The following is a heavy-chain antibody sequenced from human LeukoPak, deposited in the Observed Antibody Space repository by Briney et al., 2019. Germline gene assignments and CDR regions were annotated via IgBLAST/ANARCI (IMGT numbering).Heavy chain of an antibody. V-gene: IGHV4-39*01. J-gene: IGHJ3*02. D-gene: IGHD3-9*01. Sequence: SETLSLTCTVSGGSISSSSYYWGWIRQPRGKGLEWIGSIYYSGSTYYNPSLESRVTISVDTSKNQFSLKLSSVTAADTAVYYCARHSSHYDILTGYYPDAFDIWGQGTMVTVSS. CDR3: ARHSSHYDILTGYYPDAFDI. CDR1: GGSISSSSYY. CDR2: IYYSGST.